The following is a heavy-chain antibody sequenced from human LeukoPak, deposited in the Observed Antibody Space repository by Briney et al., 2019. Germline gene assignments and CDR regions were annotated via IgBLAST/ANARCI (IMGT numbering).Heavy chain of an antibody. CDR2: INPSGGST. CDR1: GYTFTSYY. J-gene: IGHJ1*01. D-gene: IGHD1-26*01. CDR3: ARDQGSYNEYFQH. V-gene: IGHV1-46*01. Sequence: ASVKVSCKASGYTFTSYYMHWARQAPGQGLEWMGIINPSGGSTSYAQKFQGRVTMTRDTSTSTVYMELSSLRSEDTAVYYCARDQGSYNEYFQHWGQGTLVTVSS.